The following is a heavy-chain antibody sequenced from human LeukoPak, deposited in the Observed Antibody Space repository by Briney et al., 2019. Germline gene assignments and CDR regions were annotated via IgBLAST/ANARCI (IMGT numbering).Heavy chain of an antibody. CDR2: IYYSGST. CDR3: ARQRSGYYGSGRRLDY. Sequence: SETLSLTCTVSGGSISSSSYYWGWIRQPPGKGLEWIGSIYYSGSTYYNPSLKSRVTISVDTSKNQFSLKLSSVTAADTAVYYCARQRSGYYGSGRRLDYWGQGTLVTVSS. J-gene: IGHJ4*02. CDR1: GGSISSSSYY. V-gene: IGHV4-39*01. D-gene: IGHD3-10*01.